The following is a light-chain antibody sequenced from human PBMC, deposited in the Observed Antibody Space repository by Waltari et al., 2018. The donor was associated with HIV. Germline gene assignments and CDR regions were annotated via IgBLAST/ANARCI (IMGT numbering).Light chain of an antibody. Sequence: QSVLTQPPSASGTPGQRVSISCSGSSSNIATNYVSWYKQFPGTAPELVVYHTNQRPLGVPDRFSGSKSGTSASLAISGLRSEDEADYYCAAWDDSLSAWLFGGGTRLNVL. CDR1: SSNIATNY. V-gene: IGLV1-47*01. CDR2: HTN. J-gene: IGLJ2*01. CDR3: AAWDDSLSAWL.